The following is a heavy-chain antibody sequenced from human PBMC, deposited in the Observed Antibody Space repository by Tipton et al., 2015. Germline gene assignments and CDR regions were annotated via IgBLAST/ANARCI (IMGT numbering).Heavy chain of an antibody. CDR1: GGSISSYY. V-gene: IGHV4-59*13. Sequence: TLSLTCTVSGGSISSYYWSWIRQSPGKGLEWIGYISYSGTTNFNPSLKSRVTISVDTSKTQFSLHLSSVTAADTAVYYCARARGLRAGLVDSWGQGTLVTVSS. J-gene: IGHJ4*02. D-gene: IGHD3/OR15-3a*01. CDR3: ARARGLRAGLVDS. CDR2: ISYSGTT.